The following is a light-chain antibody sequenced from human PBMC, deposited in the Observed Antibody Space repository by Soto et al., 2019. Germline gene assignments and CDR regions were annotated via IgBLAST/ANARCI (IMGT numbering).Light chain of an antibody. CDR1: SSDVGGYNY. J-gene: IGLJ1*01. CDR2: EVS. CDR3: NSYTSKSTVV. V-gene: IGLV2-14*01. Sequence: QSALTQPASVSGSPGQSITISCTGTSSDVGGYNYVSWYQQHPGKAPKLIIYEVSNRPSGVSNRFSGSKSGNTASLTISGLQAEDEADYYCNSYTSKSTVVFGIGTKLTVL.